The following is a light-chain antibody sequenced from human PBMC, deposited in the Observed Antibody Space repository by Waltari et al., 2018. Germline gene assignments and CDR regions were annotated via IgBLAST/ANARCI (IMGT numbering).Light chain of an antibody. V-gene: IGKV1-5*01. CDR3: QQYNRFSP. CDR1: EAINKW. J-gene: IGKJ1*01. Sequence: DTQLSQFPSTLAASVGDRVTITCRAREAINKWLAWYQQKTGQAPKVLIYDASTLQSGVPSRFSGSGSGTEFTLTIDSLQPDDFATYYCQQYNRFSPFGQGTNVEVK. CDR2: DAS.